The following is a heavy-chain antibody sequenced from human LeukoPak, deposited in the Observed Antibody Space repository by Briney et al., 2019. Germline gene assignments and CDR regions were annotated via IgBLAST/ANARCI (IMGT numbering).Heavy chain of an antibody. CDR2: IIPIFGTA. V-gene: IGHV1-69*05. CDR1: GGTFSSYA. D-gene: IGHD5-12*01. J-gene: IGHJ4*02. Sequence: SVKVSCKASGGTFSSYAMSWVRQAPGQGLEWMGGIIPIFGTANYAQKFQGRVTITTDESTSTAYMELSSLRSEDTAVYYCARVEWLRGYYFDYWGQGTLVTVSS. CDR3: ARVEWLRGYYFDY.